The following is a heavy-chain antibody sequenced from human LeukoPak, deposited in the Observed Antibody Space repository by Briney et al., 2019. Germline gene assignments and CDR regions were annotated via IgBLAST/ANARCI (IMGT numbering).Heavy chain of an antibody. CDR3: ARRGNWFDP. Sequence: SETLSLTCTVSGGSISSYYWSWIRQPPGKGLEWIGYIYYSGSTNYNPSLKSRVTISVDNSKNQFSLKLSSVTAADTAVYYCARRGNWFDPWGQGTLVTVSS. CDR2: IYYSGST. D-gene: IGHD3-10*01. J-gene: IGHJ5*02. V-gene: IGHV4-59*12. CDR1: GGSISSYY.